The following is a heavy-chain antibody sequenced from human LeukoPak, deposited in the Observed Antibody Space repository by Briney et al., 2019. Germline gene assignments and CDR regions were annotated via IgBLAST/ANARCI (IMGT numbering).Heavy chain of an antibody. Sequence: SETLSLTCTVSGYSISSGYYWGWIRQPPGKGLEWIGSIYHSGSTYYNPSLKSRVTISVDTSKNQFSLKLSSVTAADTAVYYCARYYYGSGSRFDYWGQGTLVTVSS. CDR1: GYSISSGYY. J-gene: IGHJ4*02. CDR2: IYHSGST. D-gene: IGHD3-10*01. V-gene: IGHV4-38-2*02. CDR3: ARYYYGSGSRFDY.